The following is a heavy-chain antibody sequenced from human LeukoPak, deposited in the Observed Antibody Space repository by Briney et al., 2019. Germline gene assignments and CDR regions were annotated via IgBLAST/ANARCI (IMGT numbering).Heavy chain of an antibody. V-gene: IGHV4-34*01. CDR1: GGSFSGYY. CDR2: INHSGST. CDR3: ARGRPWFDP. J-gene: IGHJ5*02. Sequence: SETLSLTCAVYGGSFSGYYWSWIRQPPGKGLEWIGEINHSGSTNYNPSLKRRVTISVDTSKNQFSLKLSSVTAADTAVYYCARGRPWFDPWGQGTLVTVSS.